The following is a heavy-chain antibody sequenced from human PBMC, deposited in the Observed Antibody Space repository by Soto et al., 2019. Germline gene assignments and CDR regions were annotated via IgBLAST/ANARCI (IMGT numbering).Heavy chain of an antibody. V-gene: IGHV4-30-4*01. CDR2: IYYSGST. Sequence: SVTLSLPCTVSGGSISSGDYYWSWIRQPPGKGLEWIGYIYYSGSTYYNPSLKSRVTISVDTPKNQFSLKLSSVTAADTAVYYCARGRSNSNIMDGMEDWGKGTTVAVSS. CDR3: ARGRSNSNIMDGMED. CDR1: GGSISSGDYY. J-gene: IGHJ6*04. D-gene: IGHD1-20*01.